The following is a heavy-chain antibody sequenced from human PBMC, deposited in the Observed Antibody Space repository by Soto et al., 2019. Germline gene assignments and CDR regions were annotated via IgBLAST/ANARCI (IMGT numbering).Heavy chain of an antibody. Sequence: TLSLTCAVSGGSISSGGYSWSWIRQPPGKGLEWIGYIYHSGSTYYNPSLKSRVTISVDRSKNQFSLKLSSVTAADTAVYYCARDGCGGDCYDYWGQGTLVTVSS. V-gene: IGHV4-30-2*01. D-gene: IGHD2-21*01. CDR2: IYHSGST. CDR1: GGSISSGGYS. J-gene: IGHJ4*02. CDR3: ARDGCGGDCYDY.